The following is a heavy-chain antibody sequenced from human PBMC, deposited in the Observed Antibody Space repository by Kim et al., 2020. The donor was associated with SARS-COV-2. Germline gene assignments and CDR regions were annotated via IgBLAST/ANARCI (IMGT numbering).Heavy chain of an antibody. J-gene: IGHJ6*02. CDR3: ARDRYTGYCSGGSCYLDYFYGMDV. D-gene: IGHD2-15*01. CDR2: TYYRSKWYN. CDR1: GDSVSSNSAA. Sequence: SQTLSLTCAITGDSVSSNSAAWNWIRQSPSRGLEWLGRTYYRSKWYNDYAVSVKSRITINPDTSKNQFSLQLNSVTPEDTAVYYCARDRYTGYCSGGSCYLDYFYGMDVWGQGTTVTVSS. V-gene: IGHV6-1*01.